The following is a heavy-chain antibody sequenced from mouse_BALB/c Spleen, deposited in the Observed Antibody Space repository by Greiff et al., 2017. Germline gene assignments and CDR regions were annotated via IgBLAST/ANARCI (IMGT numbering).Heavy chain of an antibody. CDR2: ISDGGSYT. J-gene: IGHJ4*01. D-gene: IGHD1-2*01. V-gene: IGHV5-4*02. Sequence: EVMLVESGGGLVKPGGSLKLSCAASGFTFSDYYMYWVRQTPEKRLEWVATISDGGSYTYYPDSVKGRFTISRDNAKNNLYLQMSSLKSEDTAMYYCARDPPLHYYGSYAMDDWGQGTSVTVSA. CDR3: ARDPPLHYYGSYAMDD. CDR1: GFTFSDYY.